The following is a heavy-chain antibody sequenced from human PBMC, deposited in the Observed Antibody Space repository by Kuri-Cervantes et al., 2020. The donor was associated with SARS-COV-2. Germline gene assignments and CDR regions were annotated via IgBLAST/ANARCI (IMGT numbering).Heavy chain of an antibody. D-gene: IGHD3-9*01. Sequence: SETLSLTCAVYGGSFSGYYWSWIRQPPGKGLEWIGEINHSGGTNYNPSLKSRVTISVDTSKNQFSLKLSSVTAADTAVYYCARGRRYSLPGGLDYWGRGTLVTVSS. CDR1: GGSFSGYY. CDR2: INHSGGT. J-gene: IGHJ4*02. V-gene: IGHV4-34*01. CDR3: ARGRRYSLPGGLDY.